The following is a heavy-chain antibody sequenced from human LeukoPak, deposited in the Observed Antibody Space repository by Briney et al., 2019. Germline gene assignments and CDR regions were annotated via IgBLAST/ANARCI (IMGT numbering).Heavy chain of an antibody. CDR3: ARAPPSGSYYFDY. CDR1: GGSFSAYY. J-gene: IGHJ4*02. D-gene: IGHD1-26*01. V-gene: IGHV4-34*01. Sequence: SSETLSLTCAVYGGSFSAYYWNWIRQPPGKGLEWIGEINHSGSTNYNPSLKSGVTISIDPSRNQFSLKLSSVTAADTAVYYCARAPPSGSYYFDYWGQGTLVTVSS. CDR2: INHSGST.